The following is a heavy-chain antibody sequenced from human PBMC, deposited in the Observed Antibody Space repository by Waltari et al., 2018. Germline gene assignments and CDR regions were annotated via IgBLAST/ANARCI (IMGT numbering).Heavy chain of an antibody. CDR1: GYSINSGYY. V-gene: IGHV4-38-2*01. D-gene: IGHD2-2*03. J-gene: IGHJ4*02. CDR2: IYHDGST. CDR3: TRQVLGYCTSAPCRRLDS. Sequence: QVQLQESGPGLLKPSETLSLTCGVSGYSINSGYYWGWIRQPPGKGLEWIGTIYHDGSTFYNPSLKSRLTMSMGTSKNEFSLKLSSVTAADTAVYYCTRQVLGYCTSAPCRRLDSWGQGTLVTVSS.